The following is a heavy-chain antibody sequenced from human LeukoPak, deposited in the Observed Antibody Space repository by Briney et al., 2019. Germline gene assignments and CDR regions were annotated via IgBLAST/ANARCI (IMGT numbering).Heavy chain of an antibody. Sequence: SETLSLTCTVSGGSISSYYWSWIRQPPGKGLEWIGYIYYSGSTNYNPSLESRVTISVDTSKNQFSLKLSSVTAADTAVYYCARDHYGDYYFDYWGQGTLVTVSS. CDR1: GGSISSYY. J-gene: IGHJ4*02. CDR3: ARDHYGDYYFDY. CDR2: IYYSGST. D-gene: IGHD4-17*01. V-gene: IGHV4-59*01.